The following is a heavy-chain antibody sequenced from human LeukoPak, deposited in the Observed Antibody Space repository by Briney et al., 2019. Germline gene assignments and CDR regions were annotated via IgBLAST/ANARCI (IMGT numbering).Heavy chain of an antibody. CDR1: GYSISSGYY. Sequence: PSETLSLTCTVSGYSISSGYYWGWIRQPPGKGLEWIGNIYHSGSTYYNPSLKSRLTISVDTSKNQFSLKLSSVTAADTAVYHCASQQQLVLLDWFDPWGQGTLVTVSS. CDR2: IYHSGST. J-gene: IGHJ5*02. V-gene: IGHV4-38-2*02. D-gene: IGHD6-13*01. CDR3: ASQQQLVLLDWFDP.